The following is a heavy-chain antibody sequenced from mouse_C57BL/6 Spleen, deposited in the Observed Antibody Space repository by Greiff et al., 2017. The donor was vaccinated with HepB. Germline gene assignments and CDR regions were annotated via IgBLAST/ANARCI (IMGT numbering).Heavy chain of an antibody. J-gene: IGHJ4*01. D-gene: IGHD2-4*01. V-gene: IGHV3-1*01. CDR1: GYSITSGYD. CDR3: ASRTTYDYDAYAMDY. CDR2: ISYSGST. Sequence: VQLKESGPGMVKPSQSLSLTCTVTGYSITSGYDWHWIRHFPGNKLEWMGYISYSGSTNYNPSLKSRISITHDTSKNHFFLKLNSVTTEDTATYYCASRTTYDYDAYAMDYWGQGTSVTVSS.